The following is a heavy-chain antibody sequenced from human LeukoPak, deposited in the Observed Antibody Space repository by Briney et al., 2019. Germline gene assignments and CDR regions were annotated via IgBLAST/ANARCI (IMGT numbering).Heavy chain of an antibody. D-gene: IGHD4-17*01. CDR1: GGSISSYY. V-gene: IGHV4-59*08. CDR2: VYYSGST. J-gene: IGHJ5*02. CDR3: ARRSDYGAYPARYNWFDP. Sequence: PSETLSLTCTVSGGSISSYYWSWIRQPPGKGLEWIGYVYYSGSTNYNPSLKSRVTISGDTSKNQFSLKLSSVTAADTAVYYCARRSDYGAYPARYNWFDPWGQGTLVTVSS.